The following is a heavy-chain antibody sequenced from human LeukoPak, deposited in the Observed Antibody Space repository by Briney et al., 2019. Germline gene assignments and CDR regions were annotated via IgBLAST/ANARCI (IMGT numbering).Heavy chain of an antibody. J-gene: IGHJ4*02. V-gene: IGHV3-11*04. CDR3: ASRNSPYYYFDY. CDR1: GFSFSDYF. Sequence: GGSLRLSCAASGFSFSDYFMSWIRQAPGKGLVWVSYISTSGSTIYYADSVKGRFTISRDNAKNSLYLQMNSLRAEDTAVCYCASRNSPYYYFDYWGQGTLVTVSS. CDR2: ISTSGSTI. D-gene: IGHD1-14*01.